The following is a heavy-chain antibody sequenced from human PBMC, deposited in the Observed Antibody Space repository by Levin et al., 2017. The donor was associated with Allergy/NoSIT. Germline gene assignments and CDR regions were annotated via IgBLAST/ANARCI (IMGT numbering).Heavy chain of an antibody. CDR1: GGSFSGYY. CDR2: INHSGST. V-gene: IGHV4-34*01. J-gene: IGHJ4*02. Sequence: SQTLSLTCAVYGGSFSGYYWSWIRQPPGKGLEWIGEINHSGSTNYNPSLKSRVTISVDTSKNQFSLKLSSVTAADTAVYYCAGVSSSGGYWGQGTLVTVSS. CDR3: AGVSSSGGY. D-gene: IGHD6-6*01.